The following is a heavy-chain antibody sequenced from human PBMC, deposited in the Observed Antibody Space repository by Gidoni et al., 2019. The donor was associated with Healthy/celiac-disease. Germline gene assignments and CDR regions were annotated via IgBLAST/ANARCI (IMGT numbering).Heavy chain of an antibody. J-gene: IGHJ4*02. CDR2: IYYSGST. D-gene: IGHD4-17*01. V-gene: IGHV4-59*08. Sequence: QVQLQESGPGLVKPSETLSLTCTVSGGSIRSYYWSWIRQPPGKGLEWIGYIYYSGSTNYNPSLKSRVTISVDTSKNQFSLKLSSVTAADTAVYYCARQNSRDYGDAYPFDYWGQGTLVTVSS. CDR1: GGSIRSYY. CDR3: ARQNSRDYGDAYPFDY.